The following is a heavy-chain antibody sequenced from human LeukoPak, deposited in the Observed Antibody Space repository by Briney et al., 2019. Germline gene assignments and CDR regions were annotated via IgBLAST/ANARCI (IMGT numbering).Heavy chain of an antibody. CDR3: ARGGYDILTGYYPSPYFDY. CDR1: GYTFTSYG. CDR2: ISAYNGNT. V-gene: IGHV1-18*01. D-gene: IGHD3-9*01. J-gene: IGHJ4*02. Sequence: ASVKVSCKASGYTFTSYGISWVRQAPGQGLEWMGWISAYNGNTNYAQKLQGRVTMTTDTSTSTAYMELRSLRSDDTAVYYCARGGYDILTGYYPSPYFDYWGQGTPVTVSS.